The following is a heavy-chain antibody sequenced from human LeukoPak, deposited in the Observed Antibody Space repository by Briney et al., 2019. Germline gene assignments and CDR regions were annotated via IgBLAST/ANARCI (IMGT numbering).Heavy chain of an antibody. Sequence: PSETLSLTCAVSGGSISSYYWSWIRQPPGKGLEWMGYIYYSGSTNYNPSLKSRVTISVDTSKNQFSLKLSSVTAADTAVYYWARRPGLYSGYLDWYFDLWGRGTLVTVSS. CDR2: IYYSGST. J-gene: IGHJ2*01. CDR1: GGSISSYY. V-gene: IGHV4-59*08. CDR3: ARRPGLYSGYLDWYFDL. D-gene: IGHD5-12*01.